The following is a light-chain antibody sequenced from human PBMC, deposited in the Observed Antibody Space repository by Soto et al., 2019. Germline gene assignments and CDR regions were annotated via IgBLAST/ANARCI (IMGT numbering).Light chain of an antibody. CDR2: AAS. Sequence: EIVLTQSPGTLYLSPGERATLSCRASQSVSSNYLAWYQQKRGQAPRLLIYAASARATGIPDRFSGSGSGTDFTLTISRPEPEDFAVYFCQLYGSSPPRYTFAQGTKLEIK. CDR1: QSVSSNY. V-gene: IGKV3-20*01. CDR3: QLYGSSPPRYT. J-gene: IGKJ2*01.